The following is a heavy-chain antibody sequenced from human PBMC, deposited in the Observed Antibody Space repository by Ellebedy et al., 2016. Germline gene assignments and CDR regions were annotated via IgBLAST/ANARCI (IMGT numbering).Heavy chain of an antibody. D-gene: IGHD3-10*01. J-gene: IGHJ1*01. CDR2: IRGSGGTT. V-gene: IGHV3-23*01. Sequence: GGSLRLSCAASGFTFSNFAMSWVRQAPGKGLEWVSSIRGSGGTTYNADSVKGRFTISRDNSNNMLYLQMNSLRAEDTAVYYCVKDHAENYYGYFQFWGQGALVAVSS. CDR1: GFTFSNFA. CDR3: VKDHAENYYGYFQF.